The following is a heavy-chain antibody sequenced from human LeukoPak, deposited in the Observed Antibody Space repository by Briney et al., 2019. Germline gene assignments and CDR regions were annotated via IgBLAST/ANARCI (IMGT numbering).Heavy chain of an antibody. CDR2: INPNSGGT. Sequence: ASVKVSCKASGYTFTGYYMHWVRQAPGQGLEWMGWINPNSGGTNYAQKFQGRVTMTRDTSTSTVYKELSRLRSDDTAVYYCARDLGQLLYFNWFDPWGQGTLVTVSS. V-gene: IGHV1-2*02. J-gene: IGHJ5*02. D-gene: IGHD3-10*01. CDR1: GYTFTGYY. CDR3: ARDLGQLLYFNWFDP.